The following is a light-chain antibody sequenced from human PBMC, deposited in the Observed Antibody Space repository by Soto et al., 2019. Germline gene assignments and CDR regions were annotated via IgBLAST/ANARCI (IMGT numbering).Light chain of an antibody. Sequence: SYELPQPPSVSVSPGQTASITCSGDKLGDKYACWYQQKPGQSPVLVIYQDSKRPSGIPERFSGSNSGNTATLTISGTQAMDEADYYCQAWDSSPAVFGGGTQLTVL. J-gene: IGLJ2*01. V-gene: IGLV3-1*01. CDR3: QAWDSSPAV. CDR1: KLGDKY. CDR2: QDS.